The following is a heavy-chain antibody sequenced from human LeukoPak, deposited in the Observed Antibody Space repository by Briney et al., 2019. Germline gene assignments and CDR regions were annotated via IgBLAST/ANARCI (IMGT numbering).Heavy chain of an antibody. J-gene: IGHJ4*02. CDR3: VRGGDGNRRDFDF. CDR2: INPNSGGT. D-gene: IGHD5-24*01. CDR1: GYTFTTYY. V-gene: IGHV1-2*02. Sequence: VASVKVSCKASGYTFTTYYLHWVRQAPAQGLEWMGWINPNSGGTNYALNFEGRVTMTRDTSVTTAYMEVSSLRSDDTAVYFCVRGGDGNRRDFDFWGQGTLVTVSS.